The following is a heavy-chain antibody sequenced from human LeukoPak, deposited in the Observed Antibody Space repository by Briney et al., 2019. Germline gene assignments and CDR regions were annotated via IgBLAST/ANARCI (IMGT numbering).Heavy chain of an antibody. CDR3: AKVGGSSYYYYGMDV. CDR1: GFTFSSYA. CDR2: ISGSGGST. Sequence: GGSLRLSCAASGFTFSSYAMSWVRQAPGKGLEWVSAISGSGGSTYYADSVKGRFTISRDNSKNTLYLQMNSLRAEDTAVYYCAKVGGSSYYYYGMDVWGQGTTVTVSS. D-gene: IGHD6-6*01. V-gene: IGHV3-23*01. J-gene: IGHJ6*02.